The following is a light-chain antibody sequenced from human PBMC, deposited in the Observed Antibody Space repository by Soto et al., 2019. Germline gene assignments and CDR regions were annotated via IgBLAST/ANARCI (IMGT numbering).Light chain of an antibody. V-gene: IGLV2-8*01. CDR1: SSDVGGYNY. CDR3: SSYAGSIEV. J-gene: IGLJ1*01. Sequence: QSALTQPPSASGSPGQSVTISCTGTSSDVGGYNYVSWYQQHPGKAPKLMIYEVSKRPSGVPDRFSGSKSGNTASLTVSRLQAEDEADYYCSSYAGSIEVFGTGTKVTVL. CDR2: EVS.